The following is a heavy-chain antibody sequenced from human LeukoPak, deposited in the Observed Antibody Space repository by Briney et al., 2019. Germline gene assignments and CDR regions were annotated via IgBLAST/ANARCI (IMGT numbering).Heavy chain of an antibody. CDR3: VRDCGFHTFDY. J-gene: IGHJ4*02. CDR2: IKEDGTEK. V-gene: IGHV3-7*05. CDR1: GFTFSGYW. Sequence: PGRSLRLSCAASGFTFSGYWMTWVRQAPGKGLEYVVNIKEDGTEKYYVDSVKGRFTISRGNTKNSLYLQMSSLRGDDTAVYYCVRDCGFHTFDYWGQGTLVTVSS. D-gene: IGHD2-21*01.